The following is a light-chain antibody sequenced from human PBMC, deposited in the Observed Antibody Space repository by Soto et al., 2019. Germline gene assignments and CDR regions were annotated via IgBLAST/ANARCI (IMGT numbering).Light chain of an antibody. CDR3: SSYTSSSTSYV. CDR2: DDS. J-gene: IGLJ1*01. CDR1: NIGSKS. Sequence: SYELTQPPSVSVAPGQTARITCGGNNIGSKSVHWYQQKPGQAPVLVVYDDSDRPSGVSNRFSGSKSGNTASLTISGLQAEDEADYYCSSYTSSSTSYVFGTGTKLTVL. V-gene: IGLV3-21*02.